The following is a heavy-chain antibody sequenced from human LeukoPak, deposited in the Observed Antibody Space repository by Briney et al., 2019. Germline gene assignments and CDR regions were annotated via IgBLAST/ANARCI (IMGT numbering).Heavy chain of an antibody. D-gene: IGHD3-10*01. CDR2: IKHDGSEK. CDR1: GFTFRNYW. V-gene: IGHV3-7*03. J-gene: IGHJ4*02. CDR3: TRDRAISGMDY. Sequence: GGSPRLSCAASGFTFRNYWMSWVRQAPGKGLEWVANIKHDGSEKYSVDSVKGRFTISRDNAKNSLYLQMNSLRAEDTAVYYCTRDRAISGMDYWGQGTLVTVSS.